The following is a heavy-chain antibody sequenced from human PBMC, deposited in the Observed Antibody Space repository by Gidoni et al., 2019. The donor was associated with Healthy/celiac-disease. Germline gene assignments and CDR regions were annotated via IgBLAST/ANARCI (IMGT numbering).Heavy chain of an antibody. CDR2: INHSGSP. Sequence: QVQLQQWGAGLLKPSETLSLTCAVYGGSFSNYYWSWIRQPPGKGLEWIGGINHSGSPNYNPALKSRVTMSVDTSKRHFSLKLNSVTAADTAVYYCARVKLLPPENWFDPWGQGTLVTVSS. J-gene: IGHJ5*02. CDR1: GGSFSNYY. CDR3: ARVKLLPPENWFDP. D-gene: IGHD2-15*01. V-gene: IGHV4-34*01.